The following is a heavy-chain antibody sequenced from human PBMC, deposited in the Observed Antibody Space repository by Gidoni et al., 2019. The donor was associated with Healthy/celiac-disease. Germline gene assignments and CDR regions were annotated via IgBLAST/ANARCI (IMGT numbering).Heavy chain of an antibody. D-gene: IGHD6-13*01. CDR2: ISWNSGSI. J-gene: IGHJ4*02. V-gene: IGHV3-9*01. Sequence: EVQLVESGGGLVQPGRSLRLSCAASGFTFDDYAMHWVRQAPGKGLEWVSGISWNSGSIGYADSVKGRFTISRDNAKNSLYLQMNSLRAEDTALYYCAKDGVSSSWYVGGDRDFDYWGQGTLVTVSS. CDR3: AKDGVSSSWYVGGDRDFDY. CDR1: GFTFDDYA.